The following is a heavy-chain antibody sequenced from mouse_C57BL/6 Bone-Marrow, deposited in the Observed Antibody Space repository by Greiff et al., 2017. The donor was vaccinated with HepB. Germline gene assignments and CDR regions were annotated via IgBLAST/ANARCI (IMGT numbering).Heavy chain of an antibody. J-gene: IGHJ1*03. CDR1: GFTFSDYG. D-gene: IGHD1-1*01. CDR3: ARRSFITTVVAYWYFDV. Sequence: EVMLVESGGGLVKPGGSLKLSCAASGFTFSDYGMHWVRQAPEKGLEWVAYISSGSSTIYYADTVKGRFTISRDNAKNTLFLQMTSLRSEDTAMYYCARRSFITTVVAYWYFDVWGTGTTVTVSS. V-gene: IGHV5-17*01. CDR2: ISSGSSTI.